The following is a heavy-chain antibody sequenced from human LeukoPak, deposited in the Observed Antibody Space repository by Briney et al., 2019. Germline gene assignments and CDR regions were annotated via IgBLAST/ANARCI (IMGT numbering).Heavy chain of an antibody. CDR3: AREVQEYYYDSSGYYRDY. Sequence: ASVKVSCKVSGYTLTELSMHWVRQAPGKGLEWMGGFDPEDGETIYAQKFQGRVTMTEDTSTDTAYMELSSLRSEDTAVYYCAREVQEYYYDSSGYYRDYWGQGTLVTVSS. J-gene: IGHJ4*02. D-gene: IGHD3-22*01. CDR2: FDPEDGET. V-gene: IGHV1-24*01. CDR1: GYTLTELS.